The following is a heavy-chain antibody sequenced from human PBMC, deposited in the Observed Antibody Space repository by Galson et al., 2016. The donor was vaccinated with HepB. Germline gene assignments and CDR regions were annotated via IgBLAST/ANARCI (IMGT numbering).Heavy chain of an antibody. V-gene: IGHV3-23*01. Sequence: SLRLSCAGSEFTFSNYAMNWVRQAPGKGLEWVSGISGSTANTYYAASVKGRFTISRDNSKNTLYLQMHSLLSLHQGPIGLPPGTLFQEHLWG. J-gene: IGHJ6*01. CDR3: PPGTLFQEHL. CDR2: ISGSTANT. CDR1: EFTFSNYA.